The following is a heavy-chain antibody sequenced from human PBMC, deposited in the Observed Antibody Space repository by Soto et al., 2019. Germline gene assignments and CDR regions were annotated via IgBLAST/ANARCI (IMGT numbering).Heavy chain of an antibody. D-gene: IGHD3-10*01. J-gene: IGHJ4*02. CDR3: ARGRSASSDFDS. Sequence: EVQLVESGGGLVQPGGSLRLSCAASGFTVSTYYMNWVRQAPGEGLEWVSVVYSGGTTYYADSVRVRFTLSRDNSKSTLFLQMNSLRAEDTSLYYCARGRSASSDFDSWGQGTLVTVSS. CDR2: VYSGGTT. CDR1: GFTVSTYY. V-gene: IGHV3-66*01.